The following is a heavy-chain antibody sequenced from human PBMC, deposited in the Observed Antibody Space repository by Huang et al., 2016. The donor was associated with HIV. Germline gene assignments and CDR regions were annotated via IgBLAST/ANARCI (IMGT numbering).Heavy chain of an antibody. CDR2: IRIDNGLT. Sequence: EVQLVESGGRLVRPGGSLRLACAASGFSFSAFSMNWIRQAQGKGLDWMSYIRIDNGLTYYADYVKGRFTISRDTDKNALYLQMNSLRADDTALYFCARGKYDVLTGWDDTYYFDHWGQGTLVTVSS. CDR3: ARGKYDVLTGWDDTYYFDH. V-gene: IGHV3-48*01. J-gene: IGHJ4*02. CDR1: GFSFSAFS. D-gene: IGHD3-9*01.